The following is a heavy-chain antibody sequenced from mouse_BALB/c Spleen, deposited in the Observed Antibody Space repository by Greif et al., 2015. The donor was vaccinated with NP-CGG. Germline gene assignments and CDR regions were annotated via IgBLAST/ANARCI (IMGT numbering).Heavy chain of an antibody. CDR3: APYYYGSSVFAY. CDR2: IDPANGNT. Sequence: EVQLQQSGAELVKPGASVKLSCTASGFNIKDTYMHWVKQRPEQGLEWIGRIDPANGNTKYDPKFQGKATITADTSSNTAYLQLSSLTSEDTAVYYCAPYYYGSSVFAYWGQGTLATVSA. V-gene: IGHV14-3*02. CDR1: GFNIKDTY. D-gene: IGHD1-1*01. J-gene: IGHJ3*01.